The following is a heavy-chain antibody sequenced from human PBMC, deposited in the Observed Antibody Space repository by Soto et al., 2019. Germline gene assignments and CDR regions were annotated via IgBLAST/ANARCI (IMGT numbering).Heavy chain of an antibody. J-gene: IGHJ4*02. V-gene: IGHV4-31*03. CDR1: GGSISSGGYY. Sequence: QVQLQESGPGLVKPSQTLSLTCTVSGGSISSGGYYWSWIRQHPGKGLEWIGYIYYSGSTYYNPSLKIGFTISVDTSKNRFSLKLSSVTAADTAVYYCARADCSGGSCYNFDYWGQGTLFTVSS. D-gene: IGHD2-15*01. CDR3: ARADCSGGSCYNFDY. CDR2: IYYSGST.